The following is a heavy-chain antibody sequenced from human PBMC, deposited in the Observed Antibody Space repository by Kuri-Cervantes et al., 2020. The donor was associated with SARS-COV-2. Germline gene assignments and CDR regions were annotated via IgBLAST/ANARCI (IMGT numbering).Heavy chain of an antibody. CDR1: GFTFSRYA. J-gene: IGHJ3*01. CDR3: AEDPNGDYVGAFDF. D-gene: IGHD4-17*01. CDR2: IRGGGYTT. V-gene: IGHV3-23*01. Sequence: GESLKISCAPSGFTFSRYAMIWVRQAPGKGLEWISAIRGGGYTTYYADSVKGRFTISRDNFKNTLYLQMNNLRAEDTAVYYCAEDPNGDYVGAFDFWGQGTLVTVSS.